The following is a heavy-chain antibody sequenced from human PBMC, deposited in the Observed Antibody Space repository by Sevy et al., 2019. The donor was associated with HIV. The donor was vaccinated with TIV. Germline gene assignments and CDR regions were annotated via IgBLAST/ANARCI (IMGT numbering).Heavy chain of an antibody. CDR1: GFTFGDYA. CDR3: TRLDTAMGYYYYYYMDV. Sequence: GGSLRLSCTASGFTFGDYAMSWFRQAPGKGLEWVGFIRSKAYGGTTEYAASVKGRFTISREDSKSIAYLQMNSLKTEDTAVYYCTRLDTAMGYYYYYYMDVWGKGTTVTVSS. D-gene: IGHD5-18*01. V-gene: IGHV3-49*03. CDR2: IRSKAYGGTT. J-gene: IGHJ6*03.